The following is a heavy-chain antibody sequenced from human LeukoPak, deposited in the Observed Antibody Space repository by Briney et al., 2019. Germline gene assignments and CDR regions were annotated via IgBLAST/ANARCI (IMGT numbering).Heavy chain of an antibody. D-gene: IGHD3-10*01. CDR3: VRAVRRSFDI. CDR2: IKEDGSEK. CDR1: GFTFSSYW. J-gene: IGHJ3*02. V-gene: IGHV3-7*01. Sequence: PGGSLRLSCAASGFTFSSYWMTWVRQAPGKGPEWVANIKEDGSEKYYVDSVMGRFTVSRDNARKSLFLQMNNLRDEDAAVYYCVRAVRRSFDIWGQGTMVTVSS.